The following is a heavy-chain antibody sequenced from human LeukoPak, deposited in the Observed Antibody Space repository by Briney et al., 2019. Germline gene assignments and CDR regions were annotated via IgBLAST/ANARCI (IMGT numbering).Heavy chain of an antibody. CDR2: ISSSSSYI. CDR1: GFTFSSYS. D-gene: IGHD1-26*01. V-gene: IGHV3-21*01. J-gene: IGHJ4*02. CDR3: ARLGRELGNWDY. Sequence: GGSLRLSCAASGFTFSSYSMNWVRQAPGKGLEWVSSISSSSSYIYYADSVKGRFTISRDNSKNTLYLQMNSLRAEDMAVYYCARLGRELGNWDYWGQGTLVTVSS.